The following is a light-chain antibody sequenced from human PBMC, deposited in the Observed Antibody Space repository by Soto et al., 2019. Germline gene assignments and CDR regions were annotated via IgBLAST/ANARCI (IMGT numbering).Light chain of an antibody. CDR2: GAS. CDR1: QSVSSN. V-gene: IGKV3-15*01. J-gene: IGKJ3*01. Sequence: EIVMTQSPATLSVSPGERATLSCRASQSVSSNLAWYQQKPGQAPRLVIYGASTRATGIPARFSGSGSGTEFTLPISSLQSEDFAVYYCQQYNNWPFTFAPGTKVDIK. CDR3: QQYNNWPFT.